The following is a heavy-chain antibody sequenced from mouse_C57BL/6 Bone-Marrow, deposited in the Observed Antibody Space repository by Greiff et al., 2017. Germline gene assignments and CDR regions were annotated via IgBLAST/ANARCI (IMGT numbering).Heavy chain of an antibody. V-gene: IGHV5-4*01. CDR2: ISDGGSYT. Sequence: EVQGVESGGGLVKPGGSLKLSCAASGFTFSSYAMSWVRQTPEKRLEWVATISDGGSYTYYPDNVKGRFTISRDNAKNNLYLQMSHLKSEDTAMYYCARRGGMVTFDDWGQGTTLTVSS. CDR3: ARRGGMVTFDD. J-gene: IGHJ2*01. D-gene: IGHD2-2*01. CDR1: GFTFSSYA.